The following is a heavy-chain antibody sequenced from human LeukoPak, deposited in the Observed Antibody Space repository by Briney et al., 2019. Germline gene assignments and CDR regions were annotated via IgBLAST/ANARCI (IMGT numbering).Heavy chain of an antibody. CDR1: GFIFSRYG. J-gene: IGHJ6*04. CDR3: AELGITMIGGV. CDR2: ISSSGSTI. D-gene: IGHD3-10*02. V-gene: IGHV3-48*03. Sequence: GGSLRLSCAASGFIFSRYGMSWVRQAPGKGLEWVSYISSSGSTIYYADSVKGRFTISRDNAKNSLYLQMNSLRAEDTAVYYCAELGITMIGGVWGKGTTVTISS.